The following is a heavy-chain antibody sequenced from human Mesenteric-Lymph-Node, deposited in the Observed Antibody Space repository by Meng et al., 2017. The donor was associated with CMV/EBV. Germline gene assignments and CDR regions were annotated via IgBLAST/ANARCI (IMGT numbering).Heavy chain of an antibody. V-gene: IGHV1-2*02. CDR2: INPNSGGT. D-gene: IGHD2-2*01. CDR3: ARSEVPAAIPGDYYGMDV. CDR1: GYAFTDYY. J-gene: IGHJ6*02. Sequence: ASVKVSCKASGYAFTDYYMHWVRQAPGQGLEWMGWINPNSGGTNYAQKFQGRVTMTRDTSITTTFMELSGLRSEDTAVYYCARSEVPAAIPGDYYGMDVWGQGTTVTVSS.